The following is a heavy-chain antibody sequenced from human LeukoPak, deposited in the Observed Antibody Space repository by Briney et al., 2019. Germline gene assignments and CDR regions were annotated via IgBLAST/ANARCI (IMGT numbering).Heavy chain of an antibody. V-gene: IGHV3-20*04. Sequence: PGGSLRLSCVASGFTFDNYGMSWARQVPGKGLEWVSSINGNGGSTAYADSVKGRFTISRDNVKNSLYLQMNSLRAEGTAFYYCVRHDFWSGFKGGDYWGQGTLVTVSS. CDR1: GFTFDNYG. D-gene: IGHD3-3*01. J-gene: IGHJ4*02. CDR3: VRHDFWSGFKGGDY. CDR2: INGNGGST.